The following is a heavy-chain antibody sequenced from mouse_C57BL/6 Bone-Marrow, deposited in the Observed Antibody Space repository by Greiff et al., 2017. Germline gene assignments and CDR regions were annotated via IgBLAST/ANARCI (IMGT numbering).Heavy chain of an antibody. CDR2: INPNNGGT. V-gene: IGHV1-18*01. J-gene: IGHJ3*01. D-gene: IGHD1-1*01. CDR1: GYTFTDYN. Sequence: VQLQQSGPELVKPGAPVKIPCKASGYTFTDYNMDWVKQSHGKSLEWIGDINPNNGGTIYNQKFKGKATLTVDKSSSTAYMELRSLTSEDTAVYYCAREDYYGSSYVFAYWGQGTLVTVSA. CDR3: AREDYYGSSYVFAY.